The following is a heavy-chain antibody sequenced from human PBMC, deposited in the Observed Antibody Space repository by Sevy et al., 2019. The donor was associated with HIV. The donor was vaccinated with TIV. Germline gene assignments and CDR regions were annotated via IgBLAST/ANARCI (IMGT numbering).Heavy chain of an antibody. CDR2: ISYDGSDK. V-gene: IGHV3-30*19. CDR1: GFTFSNYA. Sequence: GGSLRLSCAATGFTFSNYAMHWVRQAPGKGLEWVALISYDGSDKYYADSVKGRFTTSRDNFRNTLFLQMNSLTTEDTAVYYCARPRANYVDHYFFYAMDVWGQGTTVTVSS. J-gene: IGHJ6*02. CDR3: ARPRANYVDHYFFYAMDV. D-gene: IGHD4-17*01.